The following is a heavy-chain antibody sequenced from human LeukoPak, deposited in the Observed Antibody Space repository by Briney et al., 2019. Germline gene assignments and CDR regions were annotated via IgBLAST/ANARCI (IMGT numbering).Heavy chain of an antibody. CDR1: GDSISSGGYH. CDR2: IYYSGST. CDR3: ARALINNWFDP. D-gene: IGHD3-16*01. V-gene: IGHV4-31*03. J-gene: IGHJ5*02. Sequence: PTETLSLTCTVSGDSISSGGYHWSWIRQHPGKGLEWIGYIYYSGSTYYNPSLKSRVTISGDTSKNQFSLKLSSVTAADTAVYYCARALINNWFDPWGQGTLVTVSS.